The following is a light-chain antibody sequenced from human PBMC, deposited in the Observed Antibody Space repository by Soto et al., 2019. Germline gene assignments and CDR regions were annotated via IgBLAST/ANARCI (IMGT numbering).Light chain of an antibody. CDR1: QRVRSN. CDR3: QQYNNWPVT. V-gene: IGKV3-15*01. J-gene: IGKJ2*01. CDR2: GAS. Sequence: EIAMKQSPRTLSVSPGERATLSCRASQRVRSNLVWYQHKPGQAPRILIYGASTRATGIPARFSGSGSGTEFTLTIRSLQSEDFAVYYCQQYNNWPVTFGQGTKLEIK.